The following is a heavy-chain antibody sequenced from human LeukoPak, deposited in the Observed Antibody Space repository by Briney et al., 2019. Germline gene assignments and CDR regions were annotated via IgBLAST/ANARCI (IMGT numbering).Heavy chain of an antibody. CDR1: GFTFSSYA. CDR2: ISYDGSNK. CDR3: AREEMITIEVDY. Sequence: KTGGSLGLSCAASGFTFSSYAMHWVRQAPGKGLEWVAVISYDGSNKYYADSVKGRFTISRDNSKNTLYLQMNSLRAEDTAVYYCAREEMITIEVDYWGQGTLVTVSS. D-gene: IGHD5-24*01. J-gene: IGHJ4*02. V-gene: IGHV3-30-3*01.